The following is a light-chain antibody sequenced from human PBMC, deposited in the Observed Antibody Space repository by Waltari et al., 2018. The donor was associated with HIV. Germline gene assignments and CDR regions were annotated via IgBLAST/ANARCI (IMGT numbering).Light chain of an antibody. Sequence: QSVLTQPPSTSGTPGQRVTISCSGSPSNIGSNTVSWFQQLPGKAPKVLIYGKNQRPAGVPDRVSGAKSGTSASLAIGGLQSEDEADYYCASWDDSLNGPVFGGGTTLTVL. V-gene: IGLV1-44*01. CDR2: GKN. J-gene: IGLJ2*01. CDR1: PSNIGSNT. CDR3: ASWDDSLNGPV.